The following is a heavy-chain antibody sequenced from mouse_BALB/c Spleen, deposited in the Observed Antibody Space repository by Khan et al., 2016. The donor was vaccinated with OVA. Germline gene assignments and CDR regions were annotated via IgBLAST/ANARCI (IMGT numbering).Heavy chain of an antibody. D-gene: IGHD1-1*02. CDR2: INPSNGGT. V-gene: IGHV1S81*02. Sequence: QVQLKQSGAELVKPGASVKLSCKASGYTFTSYYIYWVKQRPGQGLEWIGGINPSNGGTYFNEKFESKATLTVDKSSSTAFMQVSSLTSEDSAVEYCTRSGWAAFAYWGQGTLVTVSA. CDR1: GYTFTSYY. J-gene: IGHJ3*01. CDR3: TRSGWAAFAY.